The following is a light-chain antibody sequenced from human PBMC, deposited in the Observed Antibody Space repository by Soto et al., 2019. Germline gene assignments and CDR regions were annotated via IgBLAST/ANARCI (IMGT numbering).Light chain of an antibody. Sequence: VQTTQSPWTLSPPVGGRVTSTCRPSQTISSWWAWYQQNPGKDPKVLIYDASSLESGVRSRFSGSGSGTEFTLPIRSLEPEEFATDYCQRYKSLWTFGQGTQGEIK. CDR3: QRYKSLWT. CDR1: QTISSW. CDR2: DAS. V-gene: IGKV1-5*01. J-gene: IGKJ1*01.